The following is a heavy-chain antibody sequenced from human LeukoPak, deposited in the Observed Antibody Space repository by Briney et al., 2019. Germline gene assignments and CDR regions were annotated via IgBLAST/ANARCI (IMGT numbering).Heavy chain of an antibody. CDR3: ARDRGCSSTSCYYYYYMDV. CDR1: GYTFTSYY. D-gene: IGHD2-2*01. V-gene: IGHV1-46*01. CDR2: INPSGGST. J-gene: IGHJ6*03. Sequence: GASVKVSCKASGYTFTSYYMHWVRQAPGQGLEWMGIINPSGGSTSYAQKFQGRVTMTRDMSTSTVYMELSSLRSEDTAVYYCARDRGCSSTSCYYYYYMDVWGKGTTVPVSS.